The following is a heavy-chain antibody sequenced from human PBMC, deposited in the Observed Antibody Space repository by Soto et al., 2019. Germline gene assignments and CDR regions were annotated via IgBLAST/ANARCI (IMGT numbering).Heavy chain of an antibody. CDR3: ARLSLLWFGELLYEIDY. J-gene: IGHJ4*02. Sequence: ASVKVSCKASGYTFTSYGISWVRQAPGQGLEWMGWISAYNGNTNYAQKLQGRVTMTTDTSTSTAYMELRSLRSDDTAVYYCARLSLLWFGELLYEIDYWGQGTLVTVSS. CDR1: GYTFTSYG. D-gene: IGHD3-10*01. V-gene: IGHV1-18*01. CDR2: ISAYNGNT.